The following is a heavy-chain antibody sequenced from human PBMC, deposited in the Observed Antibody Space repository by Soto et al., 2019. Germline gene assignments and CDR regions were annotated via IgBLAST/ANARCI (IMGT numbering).Heavy chain of an antibody. J-gene: IGHJ3*02. Sequence: QVQLVQSGAEVKKPGASVKVSCKASGYTFTSYAMHWVRQAPGQRLEWMGWINAGNGNTKYSQKFQGRVTITRDTSASTAYMELSRLRSDDTGVYYCARVGIWFGGKDDGFDIWGQGTMVTVSS. CDR1: GYTFTSYA. CDR2: INAGNGNT. V-gene: IGHV1-3*01. CDR3: ARVGIWFGGKDDGFDI. D-gene: IGHD3-10*01.